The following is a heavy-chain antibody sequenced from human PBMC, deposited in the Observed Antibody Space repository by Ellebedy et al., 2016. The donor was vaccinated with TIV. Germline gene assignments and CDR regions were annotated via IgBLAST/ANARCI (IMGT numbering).Heavy chain of an antibody. Sequence: GESLKISCAASGFTFTPYAMNWVRQAPGKGLEWVSYISGSSLTIYYADSVKGRFTISRDNAENSLYLQMTSRRADDTAVYYCARDMAWGNERVNDALDIWGQGTMVTVSP. J-gene: IGHJ3*02. V-gene: IGHV3-48*04. CDR3: ARDMAWGNERVNDALDI. CDR1: GFTFTPYA. D-gene: IGHD7-27*01. CDR2: ISGSSLTI.